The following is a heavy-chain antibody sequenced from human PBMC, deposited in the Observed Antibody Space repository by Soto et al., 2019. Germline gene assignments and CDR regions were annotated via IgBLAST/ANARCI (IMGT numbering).Heavy chain of an antibody. V-gene: IGHV3-33*01. CDR2: IWYDGSNK. D-gene: IGHD2-15*01. CDR3: ARDLRYCSGGSCYYSGLGLVAPDY. CDR1: GFTFSSYG. J-gene: IGHJ4*02. Sequence: GGSLRLSCAASGFTFSSYGMHWVRQAPGKGLEWVAVIWYDGSNKYYADSVKGRFTISRDNSKNTLYLQMNSLRAEDTAVYYCARDLRYCSGGSCYYSGLGLVAPDYWGQGTLVTVSS.